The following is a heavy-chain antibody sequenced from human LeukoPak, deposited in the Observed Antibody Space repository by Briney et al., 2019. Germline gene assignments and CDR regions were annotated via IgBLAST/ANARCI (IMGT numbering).Heavy chain of an antibody. CDR1: GFTFSSYW. J-gene: IGHJ6*02. CDR3: ARVLGCTNGVCYDYYYYGMDV. Sequence: GGYLRLYCAASGFTFSSYWMSWVRQAPGKGLEWVANIKQDGNEKYYVDSVKGRFTISRDNAKNSLYLQMNSLRAEDTAVYYCARVLGCTNGVCYDYYYYGMDVWGQGTTVTVSS. V-gene: IGHV3-7*01. D-gene: IGHD2-8*01. CDR2: IKQDGNEK.